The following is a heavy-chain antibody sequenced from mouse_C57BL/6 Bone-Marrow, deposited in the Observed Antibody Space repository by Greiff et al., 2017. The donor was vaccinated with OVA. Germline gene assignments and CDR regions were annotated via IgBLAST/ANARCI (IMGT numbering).Heavy chain of an antibody. V-gene: IGHV5-17*01. Sequence: EVKVEESGGGLVKPGGSLKLSCAASGFTFSDYGMHWVRQVPEKGLEWVGYISSGSSTIYYADTVKGRFTISRDNAQNTLFLQMTRLRSEDTAMYYCARGPITTVVASYYYAMDYWGQGTSVTVSS. CDR1: GFTFSDYG. J-gene: IGHJ4*01. CDR3: ARGPITTVVASYYYAMDY. CDR2: ISSGSSTI. D-gene: IGHD1-1*01.